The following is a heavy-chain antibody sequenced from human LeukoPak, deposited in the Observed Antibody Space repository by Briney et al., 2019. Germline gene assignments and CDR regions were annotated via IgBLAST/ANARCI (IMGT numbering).Heavy chain of an antibody. D-gene: IGHD6-6*01. V-gene: IGHV3-33*01. CDR2: IWYDGSNK. CDR3: AVLRGANDY. J-gene: IGHJ4*02. Sequence: PGGSLRLSCAASGFTFSSYGMHWVRQAPGKGLEWVAVIWYDGSNKYYADSVKGRFTISRDNSKNTLYLQMSSLRAEDTAVYYCAVLRGANDYWGQGTLVTVSS. CDR1: GFTFSSYG.